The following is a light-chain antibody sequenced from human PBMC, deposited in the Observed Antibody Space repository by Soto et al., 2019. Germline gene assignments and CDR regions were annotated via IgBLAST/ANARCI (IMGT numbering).Light chain of an antibody. CDR1: QYINTR. CDR2: GAS. J-gene: IGKJ1*01. CDR3: QQYGSSPWT. V-gene: IGKV3-20*01. Sequence: EIVVTQSPATLSSFPGDRVTLSCRASQYINTRLAWYQHRPGQAPRLLIYGASSRATGIPDRFSGSGSGTDFTLTISRLEPEDFAVYYCQQYGSSPWTFGQGTKVDIK.